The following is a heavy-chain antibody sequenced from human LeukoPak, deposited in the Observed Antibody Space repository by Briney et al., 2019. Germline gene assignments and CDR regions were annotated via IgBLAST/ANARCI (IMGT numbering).Heavy chain of an antibody. D-gene: IGHD6-19*01. J-gene: IGHJ6*03. CDR3: AANGGHSSGWEDYYYYYMDV. Sequence: SVKVSCKASGFTFTSSAMQWVRQARGQRLEWIGWIVVGSGNTNYAQKFQERVTITRDMSTSTAYMELSSLRSEDTAVYYCAANGGHSSGWEDYYYYYMDVWGKGTTATVSS. V-gene: IGHV1-58*02. CDR2: IVVGSGNT. CDR1: GFTFTSSA.